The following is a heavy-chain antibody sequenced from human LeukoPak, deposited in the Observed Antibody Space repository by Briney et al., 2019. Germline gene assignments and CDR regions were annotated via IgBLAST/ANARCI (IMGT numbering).Heavy chain of an antibody. CDR3: ARAGERTFWSGYYYVGWFDP. Sequence: SETLSLTCTVSGGSISSYYWSWIRQPPGKGLEWIGYIYYSGSTNYNPSLKSRVTISVDTSKNQFSLKLSSVTAADTAVYYCARAGERTFWSGYYYVGWFDPWGQGTLVTVSS. D-gene: IGHD3-3*01. CDR2: IYYSGST. J-gene: IGHJ5*02. V-gene: IGHV4-59*01. CDR1: GGSISSYY.